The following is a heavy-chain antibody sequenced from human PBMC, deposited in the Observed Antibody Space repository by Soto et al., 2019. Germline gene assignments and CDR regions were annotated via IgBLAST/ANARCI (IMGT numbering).Heavy chain of an antibody. Sequence: QVQLVESGGGVVQPGRSLRLSCAASGFTFSSYAMHWVRQAPGKGLEWVAVISYDGSNKYYADSVKGRFTISRDNSKNTLYLHMNSLRAEDTAVYYCARDKGIPPIYYFDYWGQGTLVTVSS. CDR2: ISYDGSNK. CDR1: GFTFSSYA. CDR3: ARDKGIPPIYYFDY. J-gene: IGHJ4*02. D-gene: IGHD3-10*01. V-gene: IGHV3-30*14.